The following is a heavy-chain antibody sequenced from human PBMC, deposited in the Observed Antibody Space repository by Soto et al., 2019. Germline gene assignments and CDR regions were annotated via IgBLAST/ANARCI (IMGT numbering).Heavy chain of an antibody. CDR1: GFTFSSHW. V-gene: IGHV3-7*05. CDR3: ARCKVVAGLTNSFDP. D-gene: IGHD6-19*01. CDR2: INQDGGQK. Sequence: EVQLVESGGGLVQPGGSLRLSCEASGFTFSSHWMSWVRQAPGKGLEWVANINQDGGQKYYVDSVRGRFTMSRDNAKNSLYMQMNSLTTEDTAVYYCARCKVVAGLTNSFDPWGKGTLVTVSS. J-gene: IGHJ5*02.